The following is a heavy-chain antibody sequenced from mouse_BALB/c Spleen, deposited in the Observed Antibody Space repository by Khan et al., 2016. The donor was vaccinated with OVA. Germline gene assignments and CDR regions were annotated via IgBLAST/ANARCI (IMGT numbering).Heavy chain of an antibody. J-gene: IGHJ4*01. CDR2: INTHSGVP. CDR1: GYTFTTAG. Sequence: QVQLKQSGPELKKPGETVRISCKASGYTFTTAGMQWVQKMPGKGLKWIGWINTHSGVPKYAEDFKGRFAFSLENSASTGYLQITNLKNEDTATYFWARGGAACDGYGGGAMDYWGAGTTVTVSA. CDR3: ARGGAACDGYGGGAMDY. D-gene: IGHD2-3*01. V-gene: IGHV9-4*02.